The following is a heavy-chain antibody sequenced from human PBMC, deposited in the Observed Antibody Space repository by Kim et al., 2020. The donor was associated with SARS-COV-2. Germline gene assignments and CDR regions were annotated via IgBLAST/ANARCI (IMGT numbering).Heavy chain of an antibody. V-gene: IGHV3-30*04. CDR3: ARDNTVTKFDY. Sequence: GGSLRLSCAASGFTFSSYAMHWVRQAPGKGLEWVAVISYDGSNKYYVDSVKGRFTISRDNSKNTLYLQMNSLRAEDTAVYYWARDNTVTKFDYWGQGTLVTVSS. J-gene: IGHJ4*02. CDR1: GFTFSSYA. CDR2: ISYDGSNK. D-gene: IGHD4-17*01.